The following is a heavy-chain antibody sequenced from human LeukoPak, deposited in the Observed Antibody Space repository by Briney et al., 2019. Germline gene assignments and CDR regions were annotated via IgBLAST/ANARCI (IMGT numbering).Heavy chain of an antibody. Sequence: PGGSLRLSCAASGLTFSSYAMSCVRQAPGRGLEWVSTISGNGVSTHYADSVKGRFTISRDNSKNMLYLQMNSLRAEDTAVYYCAWELPYFDYWGQGTLVTVSS. D-gene: IGHD1-26*01. CDR2: ISGNGVST. V-gene: IGHV3-23*01. J-gene: IGHJ4*02. CDR3: AWELPYFDY. CDR1: GLTFSSYA.